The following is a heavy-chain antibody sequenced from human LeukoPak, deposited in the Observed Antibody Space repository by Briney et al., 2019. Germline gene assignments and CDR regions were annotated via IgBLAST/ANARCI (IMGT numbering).Heavy chain of an antibody. J-gene: IGHJ4*02. CDR3: ASPTISGSYYPGRDY. Sequence: GALRLSCAASGFTFSSYAMSWVRQAPGKGLAWASAFSGSGGSTYYADSVKGRFTISRDNSKNTLYLQMNSLRAEDTAVYYCASPTISGSYYPGRDYWGQGTLVTVSS. CDR2: FSGSGGST. D-gene: IGHD1-26*01. CDR1: GFTFSSYA. V-gene: IGHV3-23*01.